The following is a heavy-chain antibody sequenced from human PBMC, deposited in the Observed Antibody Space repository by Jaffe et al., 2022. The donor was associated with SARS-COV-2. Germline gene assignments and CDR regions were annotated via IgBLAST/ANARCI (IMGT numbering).Heavy chain of an antibody. CDR3: ARGSRSSAWGFYYAMEV. CDR2: ISFDGNNK. CDR1: GFTFSSFA. Sequence: QVQLVESAGGVVQPGRSLRLSCAVSGFTFSSFAIHWVRQAPGKGLEWVAVISFDGNNKYYADSVKGRFTISRDNSKNTLYLQMNSLTAEDTAVYYCARGSRSSAWGFYYAMEVWGRGTTVTVSS. J-gene: IGHJ6*02. V-gene: IGHV3-30-3*01. D-gene: IGHD2-2*01.